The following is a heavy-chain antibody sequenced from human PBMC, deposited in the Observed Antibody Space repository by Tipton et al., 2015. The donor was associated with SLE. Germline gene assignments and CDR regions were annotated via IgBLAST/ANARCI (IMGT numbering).Heavy chain of an antibody. J-gene: IGHJ6*03. CDR2: ISYDGSNK. D-gene: IGHD3-3*01. Sequence: QLVQSGGGVVQPGRSLRLSCAASGFTFSSYAMHWVRQAPGKGLEWVAVISYDGSNKYYADSVKVRFTISRDNSKNTLYLQMNSLRAEDTAVYSCARDHVTIFEVAPYYYYYMDVWGKGTTVIVSS. V-gene: IGHV3-30-3*01. CDR1: GFTFSSYA. CDR3: ARDHVTIFEVAPYYYYYMDV.